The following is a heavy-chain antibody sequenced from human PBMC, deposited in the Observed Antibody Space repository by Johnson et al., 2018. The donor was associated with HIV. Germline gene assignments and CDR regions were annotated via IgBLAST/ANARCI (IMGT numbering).Heavy chain of an antibody. J-gene: IGHJ3*01. CDR2: IRYDGTNK. Sequence: QVQLVESGGGVVQPGKSLRLSCAASGFTFSNYGMHWVRQAPGKGLEWVAVIRYDGTNKYYADSVKGRFTISRDNSKNTLYLQMNSLRAEDTAVYYCAKGTSRGWADAFDVWGQGTMVTVSS. CDR1: GFTFSNYG. CDR3: AKGTSRGWADAFDV. V-gene: IGHV3-33*06. D-gene: IGHD6-19*01.